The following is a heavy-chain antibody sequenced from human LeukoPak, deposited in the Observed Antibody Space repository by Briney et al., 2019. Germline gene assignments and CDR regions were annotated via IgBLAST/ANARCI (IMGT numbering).Heavy chain of an antibody. J-gene: IGHJ6*03. D-gene: IGHD3/OR15-3a*01. CDR1: GYTFTGYY. CDR2: IIPNSGGT. CDR3: ARGPGLWTHYMDV. V-gene: IGHV1-2*02. Sequence: GASVKVSCKASGYTFTGYYMHWVRQAPGQGLEWMGWIIPNSGGTSYAQKFQGRVTMTRDTSISTAYMELRSLRSDDTAVYYCARGPGLWTHYMDVWGKGTTVTVSS.